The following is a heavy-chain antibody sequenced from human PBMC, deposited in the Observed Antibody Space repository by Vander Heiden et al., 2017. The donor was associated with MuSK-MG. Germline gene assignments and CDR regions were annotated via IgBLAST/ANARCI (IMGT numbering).Heavy chain of an antibody. Sequence: FTISRDNSKNTLYLQMNSLRAEDTALYYCAKKNYHRFDYWVQGTLVSVSS. D-gene: IGHD2-2*01. CDR3: AKKNYHRFDY. J-gene: IGHJ4*02. V-gene: IGHV3-23*01.